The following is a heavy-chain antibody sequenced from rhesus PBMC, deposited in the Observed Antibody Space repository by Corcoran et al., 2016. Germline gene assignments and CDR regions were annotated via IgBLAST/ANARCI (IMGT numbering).Heavy chain of an antibody. D-gene: IGHD6-31*01. J-gene: IGHJ4*01. CDR1: GGSISDSYR. V-gene: IGHV4S10*01. CDR3: ARWEYSSGWYYFDY. Sequence: QVQLQESGPGVVKPSETLSLTCAVSGGSISDSYRWSWIRQPPGKGLEWIWYNYGSSTSTNYNPSLKSLVTISKDTSKNQCSLKLSSVTAADTAVDYCARWEYSSGWYYFDYWGQGVLVTVSS. CDR2: NYGSSTST.